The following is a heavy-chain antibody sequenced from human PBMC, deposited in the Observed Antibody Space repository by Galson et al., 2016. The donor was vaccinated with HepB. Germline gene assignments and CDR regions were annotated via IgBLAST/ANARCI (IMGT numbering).Heavy chain of an antibody. V-gene: IGHV3-48*02. CDR2: ITAGGNTI. CDR1: EFSFRSYS. D-gene: IGHD3-22*01. Sequence: SLRLSCAASEFSFRSYSMNWVRQAPGKGLEWLSSITAGGNTIYYADSVKGRFTISRDNAKSSLYLQMNSLRDDDTAVYFCAREGVAYETSGYFYGQLDYWGQGTLVIVSS. CDR3: AREGVAYETSGYFYGQLDY. J-gene: IGHJ4*02.